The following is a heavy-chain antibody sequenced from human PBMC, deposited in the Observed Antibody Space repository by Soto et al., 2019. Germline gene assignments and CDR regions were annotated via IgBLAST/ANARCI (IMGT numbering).Heavy chain of an antibody. J-gene: IGHJ4*02. D-gene: IGHD3-3*01. CDR2: IYYRGNA. CDR3: ARLEGRATISYYFDF. V-gene: IGHV4-39*01. CDR1: DDSINSDKYY. Sequence: QLQLQESGPGLVKPSETLSLTCSVSDDSINSDKYYWGWIRQPPGKGLEWIGSIYYRGNAYYNPSLQTRVTISLNQSRSQFSLKLNSVTAADSAVYFCARLEGRATISYYFDFWGPGALVTVSS.